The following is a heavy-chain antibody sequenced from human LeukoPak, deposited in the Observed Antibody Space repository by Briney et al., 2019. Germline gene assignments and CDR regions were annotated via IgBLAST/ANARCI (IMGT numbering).Heavy chain of an antibody. CDR1: GFTFSSYA. CDR3: AKAYYYDSSGHYPISY. Sequence: PGGSLRLSCAASGFTFSSYAMSWVRQAPGKGLEWVSAISGSGGSTYYADSVKGRFTISRDNSKNTLYLQMNSLRAEDTAVYYCAKAYYYDSSGHYPISYWGQGTLVTVSS. D-gene: IGHD3-22*01. CDR2: ISGSGGST. V-gene: IGHV3-23*01. J-gene: IGHJ4*02.